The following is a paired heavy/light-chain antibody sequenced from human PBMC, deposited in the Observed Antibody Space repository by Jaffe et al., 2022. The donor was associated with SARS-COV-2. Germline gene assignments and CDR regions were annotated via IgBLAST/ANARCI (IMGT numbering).Heavy chain of an antibody. CDR2: INPNGGST. Sequence: QVQLVQSGAEVKKPGASVQVSCKTSGYTFTRYYMHWVRLAPGQGLEWMGIINPNGGSTTYAQKFQGRVTMTRDTSTSTVYMELSSLKSDDTAVYFCARGNYDSSGYHFGYYWGQGTLVTVSS. CDR3: ARGNYDSSGYHFGYY. V-gene: IGHV1-46*01. D-gene: IGHD3-22*01. J-gene: IGHJ4*02. CDR1: GYTFTRYY.
Light chain of an antibody. Sequence: DIQLTQSPSFLSASVGDRVTITCRASLGISSYLAWYQQKPGKAPKLLIYTASTLQSGVPSRFSGSGSGTEFTLTISSLQPEDFASYYCQQFNSYPITFGQGTRLEIK. CDR3: QQFNSYPIT. J-gene: IGKJ5*01. V-gene: IGKV1-9*01. CDR2: TAS. CDR1: LGISSY.